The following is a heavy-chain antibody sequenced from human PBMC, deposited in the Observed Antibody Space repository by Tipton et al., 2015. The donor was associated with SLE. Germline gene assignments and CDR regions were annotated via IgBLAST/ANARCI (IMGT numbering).Heavy chain of an antibody. CDR3: ARGRGFWSGPLDY. V-gene: IGHV4-39*07. J-gene: IGHJ4*02. D-gene: IGHD3-3*01. Sequence: TLSLTCTVSGGSISSGDYYWSWIRQPPGKGLEWIGEINHSGSTNYNPSLKSRVTISVDTSKNQFSLKLSSVTAADTAVYYCARGRGFWSGPLDYWGQGTLVTVSS. CDR2: INHSGST. CDR1: GGSISSGDYY.